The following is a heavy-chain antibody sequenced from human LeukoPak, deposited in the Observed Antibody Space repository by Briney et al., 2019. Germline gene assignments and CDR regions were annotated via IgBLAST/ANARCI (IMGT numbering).Heavy chain of an antibody. CDR1: GFTFSDYY. D-gene: IGHD5-18*01. CDR3: AREASGYSYGLDAFDI. J-gene: IGHJ3*02. CDR2: ISNSGTII. Sequence: GGSLRLSCAASGFTFSDYYMSWIRQAPGKGLEWVSYISNSGTIISYADSVKGRFTISRDNTKNSLYLQMNSLRGEDTAVYYCAREASGYSYGLDAFDIWGQGTTVTVSS. V-gene: IGHV3-11*04.